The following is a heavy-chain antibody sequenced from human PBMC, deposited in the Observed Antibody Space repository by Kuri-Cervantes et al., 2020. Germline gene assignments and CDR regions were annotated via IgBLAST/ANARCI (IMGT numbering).Heavy chain of an antibody. D-gene: IGHD6-19*01. Sequence: ASVKDSCKAFGLSSPNYYFHWVRQAPGQGLEGMGIINPRSGSTSNAQKFQGRVTMTRDTSTSTFYMELSSLRSEDTAVYYCARRGRGWYQNFDYWGQGTLVTVSS. J-gene: IGHJ4*02. CDR2: INPRSGST. CDR3: ARRGRGWYQNFDY. V-gene: IGHV1-46*01. CDR1: GLSSPNYY.